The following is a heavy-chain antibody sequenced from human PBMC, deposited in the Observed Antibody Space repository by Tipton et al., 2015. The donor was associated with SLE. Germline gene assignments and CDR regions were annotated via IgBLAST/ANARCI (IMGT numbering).Heavy chain of an antibody. CDR2: LSSGGSP. CDR3: ARHPEDRYSDYDWFDP. Sequence: LRLSCSVSGDSISGGNYYWGWIRQPPGRGLEWIGSLSSGGSPYYSPSFKSRLTILVDTTKNNFSLRLTSVTAADTAVYYCARHPEDRYSDYDWFDPWGQGTTVTVSS. V-gene: IGHV4-39*07. J-gene: IGHJ6*02. CDR1: GDSISGGNYY. D-gene: IGHD3-16*01.